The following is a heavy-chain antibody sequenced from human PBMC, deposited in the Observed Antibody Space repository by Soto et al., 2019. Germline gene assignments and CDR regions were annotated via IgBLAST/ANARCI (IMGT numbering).Heavy chain of an antibody. J-gene: IGHJ4*02. Sequence: QVELQESGPRLVKSSGTLSLTCEVSSGSISTGNWWSWVRQPPGKGLEWIGEIYYTGATNYNPSLKSRFTMTIDKSKDQSSLILTSATAADTAVYYCARVFSSGSGWMYYFDFWGQGILVSVSS. CDR1: SGSISTGNW. D-gene: IGHD6-25*01. V-gene: IGHV4-4*02. CDR2: IYYTGAT. CDR3: ARVFSSGSGWMYYFDF.